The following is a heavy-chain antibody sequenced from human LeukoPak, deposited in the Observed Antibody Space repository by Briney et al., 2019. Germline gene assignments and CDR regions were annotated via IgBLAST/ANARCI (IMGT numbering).Heavy chain of an antibody. CDR2: IYHTGTT. Sequence: SETLSLTCTVSDYSISSGYFWGWIRQPPGKGLEWIGSIYHTGTTYYNPSLKSRVTISLDTSKNQFSLKLSSVTAADTAVYYCARVTTVTTSFHFDYWGQGTLVTVSS. J-gene: IGHJ4*02. CDR3: ARVTTVTTSFHFDY. CDR1: DYSISSGYF. D-gene: IGHD4-17*01. V-gene: IGHV4-38-2*02.